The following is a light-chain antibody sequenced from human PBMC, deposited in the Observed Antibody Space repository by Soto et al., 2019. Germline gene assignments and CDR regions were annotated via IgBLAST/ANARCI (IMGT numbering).Light chain of an antibody. J-gene: IGLJ2*01. CDR3: SSYTSSGTGL. CDR2: DVH. Sequence: QSALTQPASVSGSPGQSITISCTGTSSDVGGYDYVSWYQQHPGKAPKLIIFDVHNRPSGVSNRFSGSKSGNTASLTISGLQTEDEADYYCSSYTSSGTGLLGGGTKLTVL. V-gene: IGLV2-14*01. CDR1: SSDVGGYDY.